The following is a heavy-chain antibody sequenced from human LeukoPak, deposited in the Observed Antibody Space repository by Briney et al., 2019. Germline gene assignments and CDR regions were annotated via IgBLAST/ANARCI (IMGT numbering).Heavy chain of an antibody. CDR2: ISYDGSNK. V-gene: IGHV3-30*18. CDR1: GFTFSIYG. CDR3: AKGGSGYGSGSDFDY. Sequence: PGGSQRLSCAASGFTFSIYGMHWVRQAPGKGLEWVAVISYDGSNKYYADSVKGRFTISRDNSKNTLYLQMNSLRAENTAVYYCAKGGSGYGSGSDFDYWGQGTLVTVSS. J-gene: IGHJ4*02. D-gene: IGHD3-10*01.